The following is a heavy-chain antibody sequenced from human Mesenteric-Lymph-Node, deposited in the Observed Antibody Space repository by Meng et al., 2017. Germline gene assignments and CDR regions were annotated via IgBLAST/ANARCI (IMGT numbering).Heavy chain of an antibody. V-gene: IGHV1-18*01. J-gene: IGHJ5*02. CDR3: TREAPGTYWYDP. CDR2: ISAYNGNT. CDR1: SYTFTSYG. Sequence: ASVKVSCKASSYTFTSYGISWVRQAPAQGLEWMGWISAYNGNTNYAQKLQGRVTMTRDMSTSTVYMELSSLRSEDTAVYYCTREAPGTYWYDPWGQGTLVTVSS.